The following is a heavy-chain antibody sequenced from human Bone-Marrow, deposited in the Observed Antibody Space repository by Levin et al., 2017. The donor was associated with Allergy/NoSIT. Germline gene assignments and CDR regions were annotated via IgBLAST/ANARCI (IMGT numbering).Heavy chain of an antibody. CDR2: IYYSGST. CDR1: GGSISSSSYY. Sequence: SETLSLTCTVSGGSISSSSYYWGRIRQPPGKGLEWIGNIYYSGSTYYTPSLRSRVTISVDTSKNQFSLKMSSVTAADTAVYYCARDEMVHEIQYYYGMDVWGQGTTVTVSS. J-gene: IGHJ6*02. CDR3: ARDEMVHEIQYYYGMDV. V-gene: IGHV4-39*07. D-gene: IGHD2-8*01.